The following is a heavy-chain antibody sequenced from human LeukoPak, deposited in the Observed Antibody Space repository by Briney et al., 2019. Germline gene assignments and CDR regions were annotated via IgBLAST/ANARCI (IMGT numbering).Heavy chain of an antibody. V-gene: IGHV4-34*10. CDR1: GGSFSGYY. Sequence: SETLSLTCAVYGGSFSGYYWSRIRQPPGKGLEWIGEINHSGSTNYNPSLQSRVTMSLDTSKSQFYLRLTSVTAADTALYYCAKTKLDWLLFDFWGQGILVTVSS. CDR2: INHSGST. J-gene: IGHJ4*02. D-gene: IGHD3-9*01. CDR3: AKTKLDWLLFDF.